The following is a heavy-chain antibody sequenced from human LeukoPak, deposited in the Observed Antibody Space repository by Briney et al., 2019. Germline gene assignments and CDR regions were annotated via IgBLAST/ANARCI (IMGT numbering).Heavy chain of an antibody. D-gene: IGHD3-10*01. CDR2: IYYRGNT. CDR1: SGSICSGGYY. V-gene: IGHV4-31*03. Sequence: SETLSLTCTVSSGSICSGGYYWSWVRQHPGKGLEWIAYIYYRGNTYYNPSLQSRVTISVDTSKNQFSLKLSSVTAADTAVYYCARGRGRFDPWGQGTLVTVSS. CDR3: ARGRGRFDP. J-gene: IGHJ5*02.